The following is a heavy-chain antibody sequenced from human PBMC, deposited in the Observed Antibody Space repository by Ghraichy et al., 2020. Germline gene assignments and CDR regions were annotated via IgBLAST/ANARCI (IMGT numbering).Heavy chain of an antibody. D-gene: IGHD6-13*01. Sequence: SETLSLTCTVSGGSISSYYWSWIRQPPGKGLEWIGYIYYSGSTNYNPSLKSRVTISVDTSKNQFSLKLSSVTAADTAVYYCARRIAAAGKTYYYYYMDVWGKGTTVTVSS. CDR2: IYYSGST. V-gene: IGHV4-59*08. J-gene: IGHJ6*03. CDR3: ARRIAAAGKTYYYYYMDV. CDR1: GGSISSYY.